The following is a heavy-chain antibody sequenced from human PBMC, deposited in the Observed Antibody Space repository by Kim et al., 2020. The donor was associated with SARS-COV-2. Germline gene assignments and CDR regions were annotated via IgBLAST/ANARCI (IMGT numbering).Heavy chain of an antibody. V-gene: IGHV3-23*01. CDR3: AKDIVRGSSSDY. Sequence: TYYANSGKGRFTISRDNSKNTLYLQMNSLRAEDTAVYYCAKDIVRGSSSDYWGQGTLVTVSS. J-gene: IGHJ4*02. D-gene: IGHD6-6*01. CDR2: T.